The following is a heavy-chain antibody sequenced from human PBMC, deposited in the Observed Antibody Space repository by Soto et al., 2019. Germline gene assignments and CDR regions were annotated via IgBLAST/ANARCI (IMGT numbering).Heavy chain of an antibody. D-gene: IGHD3-3*01. CDR2: MNPNSGNT. CDR3: ASAYYDFWSGYDYYYYYGMDV. Sequence: SVKVSCKASGYTFTSYDINWVRQATGQGLEWMGWMNPNSGNTGYAQKFQGRVTMTRNTSISTAYMELRSLRSEDTAVYYCASAYYDFWSGYDYYYYYGMDVWGQGTTVTVSS. J-gene: IGHJ6*02. CDR1: GYTFTSYD. V-gene: IGHV1-8*01.